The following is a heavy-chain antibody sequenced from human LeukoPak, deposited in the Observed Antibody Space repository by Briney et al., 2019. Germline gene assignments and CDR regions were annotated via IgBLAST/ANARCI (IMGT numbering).Heavy chain of an antibody. V-gene: IGHV4-31*03. CDR2: IYYSGST. CDR1: GGSISSGGYS. Sequence: SETLSLTCTVSGGSISSGGYSWSWIRQHPGKGLEWIGYIYYSGSTYYNPSLKSRVTISVDTSKNQFSLKLSSVTAADTAVYYCARDSSDSSVWGQGTLVTVSS. CDR3: ARDSSDSSV. D-gene: IGHD3-22*01. J-gene: IGHJ4*02.